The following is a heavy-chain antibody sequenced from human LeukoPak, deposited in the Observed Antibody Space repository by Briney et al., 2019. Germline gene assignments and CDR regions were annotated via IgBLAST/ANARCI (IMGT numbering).Heavy chain of an antibody. V-gene: IGHV3-64D*09. CDR3: VRGYSFGPHGMDV. CDR1: GFPFSSYA. CDR2: ISDSGGST. D-gene: IGHD2-15*01. J-gene: IGHJ6*02. Sequence: GGSLRLSCSASGFPFSSYAMHWVRQAPGKGLEYVSAISDSGGSTYYADSVKGRFTISRDNSKNTLYLQMSSLRAEDTAVYSCVRGYSFGPHGMDVWGQGTTVTVSS.